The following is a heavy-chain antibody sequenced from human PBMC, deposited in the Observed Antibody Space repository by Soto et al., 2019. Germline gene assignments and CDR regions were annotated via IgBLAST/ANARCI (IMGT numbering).Heavy chain of an antibody. V-gene: IGHV4-34*01. CDR2: IKDGGRT. CDR1: GGSLSGYY. D-gene: IGHD5-12*01. Sequence: QVQLQQWGAGLLKPSETLSLNCAVNGGSLSGYYWSWIRQPPGKGLEWIGEIKDGGRTNYSPSLKRXXAXSXVTSTSQSPLRLYSVTAADTGVYYCARGQEGVVATHWDQGTLVTVSS. CDR3: ARGQEGVVATH. J-gene: IGHJ4*02.